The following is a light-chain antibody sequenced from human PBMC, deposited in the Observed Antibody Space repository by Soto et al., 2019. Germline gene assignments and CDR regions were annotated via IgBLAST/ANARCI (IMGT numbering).Light chain of an antibody. V-gene: IGKV3-20*01. CDR3: QQYGSSPLVT. CDR2: GAS. Sequence: VVLTQSPGTLSLSPGERATLSCRASQSVSSSYLAWYQQKPGQAPRLLIYGASSRATGIPDRFSGSGSGTDFTLTISRLEPVDFAVYYCQQYGSSPLVTFAQGTRLEIK. CDR1: QSVSSSY. J-gene: IGKJ5*01.